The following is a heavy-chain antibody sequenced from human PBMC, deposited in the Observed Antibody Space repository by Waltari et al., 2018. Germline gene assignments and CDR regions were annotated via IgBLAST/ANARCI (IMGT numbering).Heavy chain of an antibody. J-gene: IGHJ4*02. CDR2: VYHSGST. D-gene: IGHD3-3*01. V-gene: IGHV4-4*02. Sequence: QVQLQESGPGLVKPSGTLSLTCAVSGGSISSSNWWSWVRQPPGKGLEWIGEVYHSGSTNYNPYPKSRVTISVDKCKNQFSLKLRSVTVADTAVYYCARGGYDFWSGHHFDYWGQGTLVTVSS. CDR3: ARGGYDFWSGHHFDY. CDR1: GGSISSSNW.